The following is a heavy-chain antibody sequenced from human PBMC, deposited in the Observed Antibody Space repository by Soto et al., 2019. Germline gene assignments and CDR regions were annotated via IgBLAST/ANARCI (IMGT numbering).Heavy chain of an antibody. V-gene: IGHV4-59*01. Sequence: PSETLSLTCTVSGVAIRSYFWRWIRQPPGKGLEWIGSTYYTADTKYNPSFESRATISADPSKKQFSLRLGPVTAADTALDYCAGSKNREFGVDYWGKGARVTVS. CDR1: GVAIRSYF. J-gene: IGHJ4*02. CDR3: AGSKNREFGVDY. D-gene: IGHD2-8*01. CDR2: TYYTADT.